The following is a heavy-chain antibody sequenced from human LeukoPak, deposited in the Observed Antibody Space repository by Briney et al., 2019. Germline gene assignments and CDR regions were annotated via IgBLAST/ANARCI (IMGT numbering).Heavy chain of an antibody. CDR1: GFTVSINY. D-gene: IGHD3-3*01. Sequence: PGGSLRLACAASGFTVSINYMTWVRQAPGKGVERVSTIYIGGTTYYADSGKGRFTICRDNSKNTLHLQMDSLRVEDTAVYYCTRVLWSGYCFDYWGQGSLATVSS. J-gene: IGHJ4*02. CDR3: TRVLWSGYCFDY. V-gene: IGHV3-66*02. CDR2: IYIGGTT.